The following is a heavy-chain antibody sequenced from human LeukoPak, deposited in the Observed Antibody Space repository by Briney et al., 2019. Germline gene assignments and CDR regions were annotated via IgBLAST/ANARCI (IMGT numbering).Heavy chain of an antibody. Sequence: ASVKVSCKASGYTFTGYYLHWVRQAPGQGLEWMGWINPNSGGTNYAQKFQGRVTMTRDTSISTAYMELSSLRSDDTAVYYCARDHPYRRITMVRGSNWFDPWGQGTLVTVSS. V-gene: IGHV1-2*02. D-gene: IGHD3-10*01. J-gene: IGHJ5*02. CDR3: ARDHPYRRITMVRGSNWFDP. CDR2: INPNSGGT. CDR1: GYTFTGYY.